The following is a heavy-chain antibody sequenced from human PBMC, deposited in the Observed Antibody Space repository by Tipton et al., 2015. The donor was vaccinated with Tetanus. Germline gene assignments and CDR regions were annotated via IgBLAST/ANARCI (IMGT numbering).Heavy chain of an antibody. CDR1: GFTFSNYA. CDR2: IFHSGST. CDR3: ARRSYCSSSRCFDAFDL. J-gene: IGHJ3*01. Sequence: LRLSCAASGFTFSNYAMIWVRQAPGKGLEWIAYIFHSGSTNYSPSLKSRVAISMDTSKNQISLKLSSVTAADTAVYYCARRSYCSSSRCFDAFDLWGQGTMVTVSS. V-gene: IGHV4-59*01. D-gene: IGHD2-2*01.